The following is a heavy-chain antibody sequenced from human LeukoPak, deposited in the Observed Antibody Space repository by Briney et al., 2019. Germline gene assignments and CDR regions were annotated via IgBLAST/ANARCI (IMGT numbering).Heavy chain of an antibody. CDR3: ARQAGRLSIIGY. CDR1: GGSISSSSYY. CDR2: IYYSGST. Sequence: PSETLSLTCTVSGGSISSSSYYWGWIRQPPGKGLEWIGSIYYSGSTYYNPSLKSRVTISVDTSKNQFSLKLSSVTAADTAVYYCARQAGRLSIIGYWGQGTLVTVSS. V-gene: IGHV4-39*01. D-gene: IGHD6-6*01. J-gene: IGHJ4*02.